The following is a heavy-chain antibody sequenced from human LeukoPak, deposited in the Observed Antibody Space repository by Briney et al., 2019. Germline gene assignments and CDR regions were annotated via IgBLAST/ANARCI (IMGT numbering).Heavy chain of an antibody. CDR1: GGSVSSYY. Sequence: SETLSLTCTVSGGSVSSYYWSWIRQPPGKGLEWIGYIYYSGSTNYNPSLKSRVTISVDTSKNQFSLKLSSVTAADTAVYYCARGHWLDPWGQGTLVTVSS. CDR3: ARGHWLDP. CDR2: IYYSGST. V-gene: IGHV4-59*02. J-gene: IGHJ5*02.